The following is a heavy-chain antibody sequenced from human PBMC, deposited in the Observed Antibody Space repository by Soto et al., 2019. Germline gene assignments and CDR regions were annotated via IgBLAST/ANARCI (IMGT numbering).Heavy chain of an antibody. CDR1: GFTFGDYT. V-gene: IGHV3-43*01. Sequence: EVQLVESGGVVVQPGGSLRLSCAASGFTFGDYTMHWVRQAPGKGLEWVSLISWDGGSTYYADSVKGRFTISRDNSKNTLYLQMNSLRTEDTALYYCAKDIVDDILTGNHGGMDVWGQGTTVTVSS. J-gene: IGHJ6*02. CDR3: AKDIVDDILTGNHGGMDV. D-gene: IGHD3-9*01. CDR2: ISWDGGST.